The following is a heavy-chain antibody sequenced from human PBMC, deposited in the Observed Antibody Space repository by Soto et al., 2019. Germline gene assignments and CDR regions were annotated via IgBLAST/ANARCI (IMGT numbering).Heavy chain of an antibody. CDR2: IYYSGST. Sequence: SETLSLTCTVSGDSMTNYYWNWLRQPPGKGLEWIGYIYYSGSTNYNPSLKSRVTISVDTSKNQFSLRLSSVTAAETAVYYCARHSYYSNPLRFDPWGQGTLVTVSS. D-gene: IGHD4-4*01. CDR3: ARHSYYSNPLRFDP. J-gene: IGHJ5*02. CDR1: GDSMTNYY. V-gene: IGHV4-59*08.